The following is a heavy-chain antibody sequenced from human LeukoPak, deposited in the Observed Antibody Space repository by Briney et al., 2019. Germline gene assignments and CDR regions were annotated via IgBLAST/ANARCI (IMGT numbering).Heavy chain of an antibody. CDR1: GFSFSNAW. CDR2: IKSKADGGTT. Sequence: GGSLRLSCAAAGFSFSNAWMSWVRQAPGKGLEGVGRIKSKADGGTTDYVGPVKGRFTISRDDSTNTLHLQMNSLKSEDTAVYYCTTSPKQDYGDLGAFDIWGQGTMVTVSA. J-gene: IGHJ3*02. V-gene: IGHV3-15*01. CDR3: TTSPKQDYGDLGAFDI. D-gene: IGHD4/OR15-4a*01.